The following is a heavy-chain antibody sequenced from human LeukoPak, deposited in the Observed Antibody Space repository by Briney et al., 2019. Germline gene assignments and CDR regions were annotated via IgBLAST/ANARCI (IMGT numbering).Heavy chain of an antibody. CDR1: GFTFSSYS. D-gene: IGHD3-9*01. CDR2: ISSSSSTI. V-gene: IGHV3-48*02. Sequence: GGSLRLSCAASGFTFSSYSMNWVRQAPGKGLEWVSYISSSSSTIYYADSVKGRFTISRDNAKNSLYLQMNSLRDEDTAVYYCARDHVLRYFDWPYGTDVWGQGTTVTVSS. J-gene: IGHJ6*02. CDR3: ARDHVLRYFDWPYGTDV.